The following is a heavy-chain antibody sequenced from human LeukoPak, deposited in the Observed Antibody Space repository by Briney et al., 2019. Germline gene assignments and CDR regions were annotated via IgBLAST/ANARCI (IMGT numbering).Heavy chain of an antibody. V-gene: IGHV1-46*01. D-gene: IGHD1-26*01. CDR1: GYTFINYY. CDR3: TRGHHSGTYVFQY. CDR2: INSSGGST. J-gene: IGHJ1*01. Sequence: GASVKVSCKASGYTFINYYMHWVRQAPGQGLEWMGIINSSGGSTTYAQKFQGRVTMTRDTSTSTVYMELNSLTSDDTAVYYCTRGHHSGTYVFQYWGQGTLVTVSS.